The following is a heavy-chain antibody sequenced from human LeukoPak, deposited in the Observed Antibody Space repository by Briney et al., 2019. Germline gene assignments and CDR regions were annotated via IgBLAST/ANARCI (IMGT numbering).Heavy chain of an antibody. J-gene: IGHJ4*02. CDR2: ISGSGGHT. V-gene: IGHV3-23*01. CDR1: GFTFSSYA. D-gene: IGHD2-2*03. Sequence: HPGGSLRLSCAASGFTFSSYAMNWVRQAPGKGLEWVSGISGSGGHTYYADSVKGRFTISRDNSKNTLYLQMNSLRAEDTAVYYCAKARTFGYCSSTTCYSAADYWGQGTLVTVSS. CDR3: AKARTFGYCSSTTCYSAADY.